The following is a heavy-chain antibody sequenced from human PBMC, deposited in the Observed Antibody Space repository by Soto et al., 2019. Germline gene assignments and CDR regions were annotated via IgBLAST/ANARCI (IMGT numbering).Heavy chain of an antibody. V-gene: IGHV4-59*01. CDR2: IYYSGST. CDR3: ARGFRDSSGYYERWTYGMDV. Sequence: SETLSLTCTVSGGSISSYYWSWIRQPPGKGLEWIGYIYYSGSTNYNPSLKSRVTISVDTSKNQFSLKLSSVTAADTAVYYCARGFRDSSGYYERWTYGMDVWGQGTTVTVSS. J-gene: IGHJ6*02. CDR1: GGSISSYY. D-gene: IGHD3-22*01.